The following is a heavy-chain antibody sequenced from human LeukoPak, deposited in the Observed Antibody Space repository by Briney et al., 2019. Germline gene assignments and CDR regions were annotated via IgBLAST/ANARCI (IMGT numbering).Heavy chain of an antibody. V-gene: IGHV4-4*07. D-gene: IGHD4-23*01. Sequence: PSETLSLTCTVSGDSINDYYWSWVRQPAGQGLEWIGRIYSSGNADFTPSLKSRVTMSVDTSKNQFSLELSSVTAADTAVYYCAKLRVQNYGGNWGFDYWGQGTLVTVSS. CDR1: GDSINDYY. CDR3: AKLRVQNYGGNWGFDY. CDR2: IYSSGNA. J-gene: IGHJ4*02.